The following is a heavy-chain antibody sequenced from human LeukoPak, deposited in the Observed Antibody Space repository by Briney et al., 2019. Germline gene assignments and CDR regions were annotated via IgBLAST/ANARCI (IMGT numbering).Heavy chain of an antibody. CDR2: IYYSGST. V-gene: IGHV4-38-2*02. J-gene: IGHJ4*02. D-gene: IGHD3-10*01. Sequence: SETLSLTCTVSGYSISSGYYWGWTRQPPGKGLEWIGSIYYSGSTYYSPSLKSRVTISVDTSKNQFSLKLTSVTAADTAVYYCARDRSYGSGTDWGQGTLVTVSS. CDR3: ARDRSYGSGTD. CDR1: GYSISSGYY.